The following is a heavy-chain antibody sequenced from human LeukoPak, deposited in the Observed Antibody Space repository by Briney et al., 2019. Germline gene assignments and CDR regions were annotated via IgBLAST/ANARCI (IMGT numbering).Heavy chain of an antibody. V-gene: IGHV3-9*03. D-gene: IGHD6-6*01. CDR1: GFTFDDYA. CDR2: ISWNSGSI. Sequence: PGGSLRLSCAASGFTFDDYAMHWVRQAPGKGLEWVSGISWNSGSIGYADSVKGRFTISRDNAKNSLYPQMNSLRAEDMALYYCAKSRTSSSWGYFDYWGQGTLVTVS. CDR3: AKSRTSSSWGYFDY. J-gene: IGHJ4*02.